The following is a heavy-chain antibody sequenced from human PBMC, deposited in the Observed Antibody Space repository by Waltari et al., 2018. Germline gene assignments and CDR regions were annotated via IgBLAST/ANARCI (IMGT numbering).Heavy chain of an antibody. V-gene: IGHV1-3*01. J-gene: IGHJ4*02. CDR1: GYTFTSYA. D-gene: IGHD5-12*01. CDR3: ARGRGASGYAAYYFDY. CDR2: INAGNGNT. Sequence: QVQLVQSGAAVKKPGASVKDSCKASGYTFTSYAMPWVRQAPGQRLEWMGWINAGNGNTKYSQKFQGRVTITRDTSASTAYMELSSLRSEDTAVYYCARGRGASGYAAYYFDYWGQGTLVTVSS.